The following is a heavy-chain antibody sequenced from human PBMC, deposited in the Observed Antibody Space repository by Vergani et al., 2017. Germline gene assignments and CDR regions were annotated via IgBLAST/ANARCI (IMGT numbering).Heavy chain of an antibody. CDR3: AKDQGEYCSGGSCYSGVLDY. J-gene: IGHJ4*02. D-gene: IGHD2-15*01. CDR1: GFTFSSYA. Sequence: EVQLLESGGGLVQPGGSLRLSCAASGFTFSSYAMSWVRQAPGKGLEWVSAISGSGGSTYYADSVKGRFTISRDNSKNTLYLQMNSLRAEDTAVYYCAKDQGEYCSGGSCYSGVLDYWGQGTLVTVSS. CDR2: ISGSGGST. V-gene: IGHV3-23*01.